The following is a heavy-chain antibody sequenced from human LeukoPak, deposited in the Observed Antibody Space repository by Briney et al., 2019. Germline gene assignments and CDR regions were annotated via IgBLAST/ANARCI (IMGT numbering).Heavy chain of an antibody. CDR2: INSDGSST. J-gene: IGHJ4*02. CDR1: GFTLSSYW. CDR3: ARGTIAAAGYYYFDY. D-gene: IGHD6-13*01. V-gene: IGHV3-74*01. Sequence: GGSLRLSCAASGFTLSSYWMHWVRQAPGKGLVWVSRINSDGSSTSYADSVKGRFTISRDNAKNSLYLQMNSLRAEDTAVYYCARGTIAAAGYYYFDYWGQGTQVTVSS.